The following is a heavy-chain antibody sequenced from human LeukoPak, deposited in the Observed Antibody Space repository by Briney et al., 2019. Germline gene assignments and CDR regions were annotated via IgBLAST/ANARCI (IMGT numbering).Heavy chain of an antibody. D-gene: IGHD5-12*01. CDR1: GGTFSSYA. J-gene: IGHJ4*02. V-gene: IGHV1-69*05. Sequence: SVKVSCKASGGTFSSYAISWVRQAPGQGLEWMGRIIPIFGTANYAQKFQGRVTITTDESTSTAYMELSSLRSEDTAVYYCARGYSGYDWRYYFDYWGQGTLVTASS. CDR2: IIPIFGTA. CDR3: ARGYSGYDWRYYFDY.